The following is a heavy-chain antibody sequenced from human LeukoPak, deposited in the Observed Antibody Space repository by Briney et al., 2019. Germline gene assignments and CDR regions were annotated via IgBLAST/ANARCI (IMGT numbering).Heavy chain of an antibody. Sequence: GGSLRLSCAASGFTFSSYEMNWVRQAPGKGLEWVSYISSSGSTIYYADSVKGRFTISRDNAKNSLYLQMNSLRAEDRAVYYCARENYYYGSGSYYGIDYWGQGTLVTVSS. V-gene: IGHV3-48*03. D-gene: IGHD3-10*01. CDR2: ISSSGSTI. CDR1: GFTFSSYE. J-gene: IGHJ4*02. CDR3: ARENYYYGSGSYYGIDY.